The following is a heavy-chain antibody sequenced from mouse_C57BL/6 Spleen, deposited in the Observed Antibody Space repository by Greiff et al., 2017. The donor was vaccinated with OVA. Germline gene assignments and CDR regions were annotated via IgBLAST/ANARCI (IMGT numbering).Heavy chain of an antibody. CDR3: TRGSGYYGSSPFDY. J-gene: IGHJ2*01. D-gene: IGHD1-1*01. CDR2: IDPETGGT. CDR1: GYTFTDYE. Sequence: QVQLQQSGAELVRPGASVTLSCKASGYTFTDYEMHWVKQTPVHGLEWIGAIDPETGGTAYNQKFKGKAILTADKSSSTAYMELRSLTSEDSAVYYCTRGSGYYGSSPFDYWGQGTILTVSS. V-gene: IGHV1-15*01.